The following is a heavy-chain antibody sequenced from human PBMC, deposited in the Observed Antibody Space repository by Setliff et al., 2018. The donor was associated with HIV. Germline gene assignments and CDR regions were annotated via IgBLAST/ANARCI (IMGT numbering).Heavy chain of an antibody. CDR2: FYQSGSI. V-gene: IGHV4-38-2*01. Sequence: PSETLSLTCAVSGYSLSSDYFWGWLRQSPGKGLEWIGSFYQSGSIYYNPSLKIRVTLSVDTSKNQYTLRLTSVTAADTAVYYCARGGRSWFQNFHGAFDVWGQGTMVTVSS. J-gene: IGHJ3*01. CDR3: ARGGRSWFQNFHGAFDV. D-gene: IGHD3-16*01. CDR1: GYSLSSDYF.